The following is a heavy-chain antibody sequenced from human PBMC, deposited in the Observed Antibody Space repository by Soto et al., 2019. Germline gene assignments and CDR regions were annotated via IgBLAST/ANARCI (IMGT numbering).Heavy chain of an antibody. CDR1: GYTFTRYT. CDR3: ARPRGYRYGFAY. V-gene: IGHV1-3*01. J-gene: IGHJ4*02. CDR2: INDGNDKT. D-gene: IGHD5-18*01. Sequence: ASVKVSCKASGYTFTRYTMYWVRQAPGQRLECMGWINDGNDKTKYSQKFQGRVTMTTDTSTTTAYMELRSLTSEDTAVYYCARPRGYRYGFAYWGQGTLVTVSS.